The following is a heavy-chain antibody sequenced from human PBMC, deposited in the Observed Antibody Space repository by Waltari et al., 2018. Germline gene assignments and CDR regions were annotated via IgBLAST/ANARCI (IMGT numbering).Heavy chain of an antibody. V-gene: IGHV4-59*11. Sequence: QVQLQESGPGLVKPSETLSLTCTVSGGSISSHYWGWIRQPPGKGLECIGYTYYSGSTNYNPSLKIRVTISVDTSKNQFSLKLSSVTAADTAVYYCARAQDAFDIWGQGTMVTVSS. CDR1: GGSISSHY. CDR2: TYYSGST. CDR3: ARAQDAFDI. J-gene: IGHJ3*02.